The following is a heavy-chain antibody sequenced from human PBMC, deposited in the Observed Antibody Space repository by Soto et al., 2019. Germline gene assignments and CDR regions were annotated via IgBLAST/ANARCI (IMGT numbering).Heavy chain of an antibody. J-gene: IGHJ3*02. V-gene: IGHV5-51*01. D-gene: IGHD3-16*01. CDR3: ARPRFGAWAEVGQIDDAFDI. CDR1: GYSFTSYW. CDR2: IYPGDSDT. Sequence: GESLKISCKGSGYSFTSYWIGWVRQMPGKGLEWMGIIYPGDSDTRYSPSFQGQVTISADKSISTAYLQWSSLKASDTAMYYCARPRFGAWAEVGQIDDAFDIWGQGTMVTVSS.